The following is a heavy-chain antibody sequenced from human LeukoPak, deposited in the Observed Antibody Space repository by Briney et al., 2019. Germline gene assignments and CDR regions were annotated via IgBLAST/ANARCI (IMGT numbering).Heavy chain of an antibody. D-gene: IGHD2-15*01. CDR3: ARRVDATRWFDP. CDR2: ISGDGTTT. J-gene: IGHJ5*02. V-gene: IGHV3-74*03. CDR1: GFTFSNCF. Sequence: GGSLRLSCAASGFTFSNCFMHWVRQAPGKGLVWVSRISGDGTTTMYADSVKGRFTISRDNAKNTLHLQMNSLRDEDTAVYYCARRVDATRWFDPWGQGTLVAVSS.